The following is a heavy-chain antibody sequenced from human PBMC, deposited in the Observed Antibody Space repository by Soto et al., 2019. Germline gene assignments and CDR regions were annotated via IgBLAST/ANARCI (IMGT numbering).Heavy chain of an antibody. V-gene: IGHV3-30*18. D-gene: IGHD4-17*01. CDR3: AKAYDYGDYGGMDV. CDR1: GFTFSSYG. Sequence: GGSLRLSCAASGFTFSSYGMHWVRQAPGKGLEWVAVISYDGSNKYYADSVKGRFTISRDNSKNTLYLQMNSLRAEDTAVYYCAKAYDYGDYGGMDVWGQGTTVTVSS. J-gene: IGHJ6*02. CDR2: ISYDGSNK.